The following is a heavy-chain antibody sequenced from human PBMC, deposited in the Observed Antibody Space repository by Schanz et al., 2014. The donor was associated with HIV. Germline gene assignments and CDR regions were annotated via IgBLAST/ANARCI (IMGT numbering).Heavy chain of an antibody. Sequence: EVQLLESGGGLVQPGGSLRLSCAASGFTFSNYAMTWVRQAPGKGLEWVSVMTTNDRIYYAESVKGRFTISRDNSKNTLHLQMNSLRAEDTAVYYCARDGSLNRGFDYWGQGTLVTVSS. V-gene: IGHV3-23*01. CDR2: MTTNDRI. CDR1: GFTFSNYA. J-gene: IGHJ4*02. CDR3: ARDGSLNRGFDY. D-gene: IGHD3-10*01.